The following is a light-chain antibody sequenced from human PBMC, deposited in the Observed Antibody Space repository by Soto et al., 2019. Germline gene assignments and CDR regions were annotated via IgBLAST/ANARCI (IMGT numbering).Light chain of an antibody. J-gene: IGKJ5*01. CDR3: MQGTHWPIT. V-gene: IGKV3D-15*01. Sequence: EVMMTQFPDTVSVTQGETVTLSCGASQSVRTNLAWYQQRPGQAPRLLIHYSSTRASDIPARFSGSGSGTDFALKISRVEAEDVGVYYCMQGTHWPITFGQGTRLEIK. CDR2: YSS. CDR1: QSVRTN.